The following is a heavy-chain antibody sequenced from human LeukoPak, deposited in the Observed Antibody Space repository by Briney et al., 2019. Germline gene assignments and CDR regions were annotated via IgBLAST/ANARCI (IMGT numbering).Heavy chain of an antibody. CDR1: GFTFSNYA. J-gene: IGHJ4*02. CDR3: AKNPYYDFWSGHFDN. V-gene: IGHV3-23*01. Sequence: GGSLRLSCAASGFTFSNYAMSWVRQAPGMGLEWVSAISGSGDNTFYADSVKGRFTISRDNSKNTLCLQMNSLRAEDTAVYYCAKNPYYDFWSGHFDNWGQGILVTVSS. D-gene: IGHD3-3*01. CDR2: ISGSGDNT.